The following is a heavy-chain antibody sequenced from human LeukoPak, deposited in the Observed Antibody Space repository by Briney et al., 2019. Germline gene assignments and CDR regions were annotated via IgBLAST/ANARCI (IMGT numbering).Heavy chain of an antibody. CDR3: SRGPLIRDGGVLDY. CDR1: GGSISNYY. Sequence: PSETLSLTCTVSGGSISNYYWSWIRQPAGKGLEWIGRIYASGSTNYNPSLESRVTISVDKSKSHFSLKLSSVTAADTAVYSCSRGPLIRDGGVLDYWGQGTLVTVSS. D-gene: IGHD1-1*01. V-gene: IGHV4-4*07. CDR2: IYASGST. J-gene: IGHJ4*02.